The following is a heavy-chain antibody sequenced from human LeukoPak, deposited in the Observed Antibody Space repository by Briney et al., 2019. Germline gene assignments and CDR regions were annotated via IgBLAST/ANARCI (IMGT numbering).Heavy chain of an antibody. V-gene: IGHV3-30*18. CDR3: AKDSLYSGSYSYFDY. CDR2: ISYDGSNK. Sequence: GRSLRLSCAASGFTFSSYGMHWVRQAPGKGLEWVAVISYDGSNKYYADSVKGRFTISRDNSKNTLYLLMNSLRAEDTAVYYCAKDSLYSGSYSYFDYWGQGTLVTVSS. CDR1: GFTFSSYG. J-gene: IGHJ4*02. D-gene: IGHD1-26*01.